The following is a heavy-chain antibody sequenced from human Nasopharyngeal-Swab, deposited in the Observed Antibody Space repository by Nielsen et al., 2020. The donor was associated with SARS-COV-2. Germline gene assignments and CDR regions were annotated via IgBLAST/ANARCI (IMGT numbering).Heavy chain of an antibody. CDR3: AKDDVVRGDAFDI. CDR1: GFTFNIYA. D-gene: IGHD3-10*01. Sequence: GESLKISCIASGFTFNIYAMAWVRRTPGRGLQWVSGISASGGSTYYTASVKGRFAVSRDNSRNTLYLQMHSLRVEDTALYYCAKDDVVRGDAFDIWGQGTMVTVSS. J-gene: IGHJ3*02. CDR2: ISASGGST. V-gene: IGHV3-23*01.